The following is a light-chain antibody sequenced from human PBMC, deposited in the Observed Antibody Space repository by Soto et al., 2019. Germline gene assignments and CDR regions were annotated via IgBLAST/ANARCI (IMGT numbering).Light chain of an antibody. CDR3: SSYTTSSIYV. V-gene: IGLV2-14*01. Sequence: QSSLTQPASVSGSPGQSITISCTGTSSDVGAYNHVSWYQQHPGKAPKLMIYDVSNRPSGVSSRFSGSKSGNTASLTFSGLQAEDEADYYCSSYTTSSIYVFGTGTKVTVL. CDR2: DVS. J-gene: IGLJ1*01. CDR1: SSDVGAYNH.